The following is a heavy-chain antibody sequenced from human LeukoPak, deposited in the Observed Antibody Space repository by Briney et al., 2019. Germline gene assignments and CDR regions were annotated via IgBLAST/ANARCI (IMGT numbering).Heavy chain of an antibody. J-gene: IGHJ4*02. Sequence: SETLSLTCSVSGGSVSSANYYWSWVRQPPGKGLEWIGYIYYSGSTTYNPSLKSRVTISVDTSKNQFSLKLTSVTAADTGVYYCVRHPRGGPYFDYWGQGTLVTVSS. CDR2: IYYSGST. CDR1: GGSVSSANYY. D-gene: IGHD3-16*01. V-gene: IGHV4-61*01. CDR3: VRHPRGGPYFDY.